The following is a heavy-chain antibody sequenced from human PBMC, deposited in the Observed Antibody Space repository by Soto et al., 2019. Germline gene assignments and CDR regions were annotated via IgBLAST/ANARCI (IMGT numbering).Heavy chain of an antibody. V-gene: IGHV2-5*02. Sequence: QITLKESGPTLVRPTQTLTLTCAFSGFSLSTSGVGVGWIRQPPGKALEWLAVIYWDASKHYSPSLRSRLTITKDTSKNQVVLTMTTMAPMDTGTYYCAHKGPEDWPLDYWGQGTLVTVSS. CDR1: GFSLSTSGVG. CDR3: AHKGPEDWPLDY. D-gene: IGHD3-9*01. J-gene: IGHJ4*02. CDR2: IYWDASK.